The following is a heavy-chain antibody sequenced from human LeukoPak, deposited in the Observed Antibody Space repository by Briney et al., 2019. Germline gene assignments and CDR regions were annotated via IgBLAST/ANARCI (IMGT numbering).Heavy chain of an antibody. CDR2: IFHRGST. D-gene: IGHD6-6*01. Sequence: SQTLSLTCTVSGGSISSGSYYWGWIRQPPGKGLGWIGSIFHRGSTYLNPSLKRRVIISLDMSKNQISLNLYSMTAADTAVYYCARTYRSSSDWFDPWGQGTLVTVSS. J-gene: IGHJ5*02. CDR3: ARTYRSSSDWFDP. CDR1: GGSISSGSYY. V-gene: IGHV4-39*07.